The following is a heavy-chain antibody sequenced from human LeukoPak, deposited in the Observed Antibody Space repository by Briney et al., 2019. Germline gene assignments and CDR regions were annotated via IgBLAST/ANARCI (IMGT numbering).Heavy chain of an antibody. J-gene: IGHJ4*02. CDR1: GGSISSYY. D-gene: IGHD6-13*01. CDR2: ISGSGGST. Sequence: ETLSLTCTVSGGSISSYYWSWIRQPPGKGLEWVSAISGSGGSTYYADSVKGRFTISKDNSKNTLYLQMNSLRAEDTAVYYCAKETGYSSSWVGLGGGQGTLVTVSS. V-gene: IGHV3-23*01. CDR3: AKETGYSSSWVGLG.